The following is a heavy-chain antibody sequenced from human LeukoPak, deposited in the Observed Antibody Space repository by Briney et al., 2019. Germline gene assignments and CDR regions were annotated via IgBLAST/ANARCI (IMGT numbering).Heavy chain of an antibody. CDR3: ARVREGYDSSGHFDY. CDR1: GGTFSSYA. Sequence: SVKVSCTASGGTFSSYAISWVRQAPGQGLEWMGGIIPIFGTANYAQKFQGRVTITADESTSTAYMELSSLRSEDTAVYYCARVREGYDSSGHFDYWGQGTLVTVSS. D-gene: IGHD3-22*01. V-gene: IGHV1-69*01. J-gene: IGHJ4*02. CDR2: IIPIFGTA.